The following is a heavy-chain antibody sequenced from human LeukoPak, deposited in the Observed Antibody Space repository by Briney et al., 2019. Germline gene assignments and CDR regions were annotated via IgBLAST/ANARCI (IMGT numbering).Heavy chain of an antibody. CDR2: INHSGST. J-gene: IGHJ4*02. CDR3: ARAGGIAVAGSS. D-gene: IGHD6-19*01. Sequence: PSETLSLTCAVYGGSFSGYYWSWIRQPPGKGLEWIGEINHSGSTNYNPSLKSRVTISVDTSKNQFSLKLSSVTAADTAVYYCARAGGIAVAGSSWGQGTLVTVSS. CDR1: GGSFSGYY. V-gene: IGHV4-34*01.